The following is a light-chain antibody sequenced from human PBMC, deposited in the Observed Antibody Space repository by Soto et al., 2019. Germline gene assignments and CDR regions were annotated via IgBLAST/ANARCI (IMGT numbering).Light chain of an antibody. CDR1: QSMSTW. V-gene: IGKV1-5*01. CDR3: QQYHSYST. J-gene: IGKJ1*01. CDR2: DAS. Sequence: DIQMTQSPSTLSASVGDRVTSTCRASQSMSTWLAWYQQKPGKAPKLLIYDASSLESGVPSRFSGSGSGTEFTLTISSLQPDDFATYYCQQYHSYSTFGQGTKVDIK.